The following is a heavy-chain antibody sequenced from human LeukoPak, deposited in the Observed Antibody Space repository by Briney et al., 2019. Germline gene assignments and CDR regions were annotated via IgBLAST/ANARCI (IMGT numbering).Heavy chain of an antibody. D-gene: IGHD6-13*01. CDR2: IYSDESST. CDR3: ARGLATAVAS. V-gene: IGHV3-74*01. J-gene: IGHJ4*02. CDR1: GYTFSDYW. Sequence: GGSLRLSCAASGYTFSDYWMHWVRQAPGKGLEWVSRIYSDESSTYYADSVKGRFTISRDNAKNTLYLQMNSLRVEDTAVYYCARGLATAVASWGQGTLVTVSS.